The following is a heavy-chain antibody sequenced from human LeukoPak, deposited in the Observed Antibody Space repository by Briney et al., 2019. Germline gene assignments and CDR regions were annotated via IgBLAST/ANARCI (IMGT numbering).Heavy chain of an antibody. CDR3: ARASNFWSGYYSSYYFDY. D-gene: IGHD3-3*01. Sequence: SETLSLTCAVSGGSISSSNWWSWVRQPPGKGLEWIGEIYHSGSTNYNPSLKSRVTISGDTSRNQFSLKLSSVTAADTAVYYCARASNFWSGYYSSYYFDYWGQGTLVTVSS. V-gene: IGHV4-4*02. CDR2: IYHSGST. CDR1: GGSISSSNW. J-gene: IGHJ4*02.